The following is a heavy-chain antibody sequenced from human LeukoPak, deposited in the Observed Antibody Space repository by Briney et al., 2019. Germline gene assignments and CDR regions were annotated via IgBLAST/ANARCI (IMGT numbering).Heavy chain of an antibody. J-gene: IGHJ4*02. CDR1: GFTFSSYA. CDR3: AILTRRDGNNPFDY. CDR2: ISGSGGST. V-gene: IGHV3-23*01. Sequence: PGRSLRLSCAASGFTFSSYAMSWVRQAPGKGLEWVSGISGSGGSTYYADSVKDRFTISRDNSKNTLSLQVNSLRAEDTAVYYCAILTRRDGNNPFDYWGQGTLVTVSS. D-gene: IGHD5-24*01.